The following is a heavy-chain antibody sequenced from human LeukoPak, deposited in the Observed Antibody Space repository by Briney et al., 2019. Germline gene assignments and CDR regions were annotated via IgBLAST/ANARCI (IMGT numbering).Heavy chain of an antibody. D-gene: IGHD3-16*01. Sequence: PGGSLRLSCAASGFTFSSYEMNWVRQAPGKGLEWVSYISSGGSTIYYADSVKGRFTISRDNAKNSLYLQMNSLRAEDTAIYYCVRDVGAVRGEVYFDYWGQGTLVTVSS. CDR1: GFTFSSYE. CDR2: ISSGGSTI. CDR3: VRDVGAVRGEVYFDY. V-gene: IGHV3-48*03. J-gene: IGHJ4*02.